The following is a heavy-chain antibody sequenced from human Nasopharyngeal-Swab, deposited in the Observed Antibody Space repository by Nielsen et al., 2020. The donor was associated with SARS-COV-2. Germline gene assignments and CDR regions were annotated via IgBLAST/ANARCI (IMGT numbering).Heavy chain of an antibody. CDR3: AKATISRYDFWSGSFDY. CDR2: IGWDGLHI. J-gene: IGHJ4*02. Sequence: LKISCAASGFTFDDYGMHWVRQTPSTGLEWGSGIGWDGLHIGYADSVKGRFTIPRDNDKNSLYLHLHSLRVEDMAFYYWAKATISRYDFWSGSFDYWGQGTLVTVSS. CDR1: GFTFDDYG. D-gene: IGHD3-3*01. V-gene: IGHV3-9*03.